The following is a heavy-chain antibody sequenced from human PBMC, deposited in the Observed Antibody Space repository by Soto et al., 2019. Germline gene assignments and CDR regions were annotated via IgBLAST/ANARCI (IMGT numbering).Heavy chain of an antibody. CDR2: IYPGDSDT. D-gene: IGHD5-12*01. CDR3: ARERLVATIARGGGYYYYGMDV. CDR1: GYSFTSYW. J-gene: IGHJ6*02. Sequence: EVQLVQSGAEVKKPGESLKISCKGSGYSFTSYWIGWVRQMPGKGLEWMGIIYPGDSDTRYSPSFQGQVTISADKSISTAYLQWSSLKASDTAMYYCARERLVATIARGGGYYYYGMDVWGQGTTVTVSS. V-gene: IGHV5-51*01.